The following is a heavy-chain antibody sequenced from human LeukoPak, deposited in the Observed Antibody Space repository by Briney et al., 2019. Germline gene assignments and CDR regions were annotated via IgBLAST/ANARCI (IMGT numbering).Heavy chain of an antibody. V-gene: IGHV3-7*01. Sequence: GGSLRLSCAASGFTFSDFWMSWVRQAPGKGLECVASTNEAGGDKLYVDSVKGRFTISRDNAKNSLYLQMNSLRAEDTAVYYCARDRRVKAYDYVWGSYRSIDYWGQGTLVTVSS. CDR1: GFTFSDFW. CDR3: ARDRRVKAYDYVWGSYRSIDY. CDR2: TNEAGGDK. D-gene: IGHD3-16*02. J-gene: IGHJ4*02.